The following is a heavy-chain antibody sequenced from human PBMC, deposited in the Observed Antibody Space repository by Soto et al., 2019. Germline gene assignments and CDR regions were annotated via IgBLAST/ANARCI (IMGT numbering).Heavy chain of an antibody. D-gene: IGHD3-22*01. CDR1: GGSISSSSYY. Sequence: QLQLQESGPGLVKPSETLSLTCTVSGGSISSSSYYWGWIRQPPGKGLEWIGSIYYSGSTSYNPSPKSRVTISVDTSKNQFSLKMSSVTAADTAVYYCARRLYYDSSGFEGGGMDVWGQGTTVNVSS. J-gene: IGHJ6*01. V-gene: IGHV4-39*01. CDR3: ARRLYYDSSGFEGGGMDV. CDR2: IYYSGST.